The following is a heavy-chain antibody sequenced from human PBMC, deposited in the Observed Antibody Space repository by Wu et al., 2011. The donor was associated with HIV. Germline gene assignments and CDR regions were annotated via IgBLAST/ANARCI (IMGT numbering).Heavy chain of an antibody. V-gene: IGHV1-69-2*01. CDR2: IDPEDGEA. Sequence: LVQSGAEVKKPGASVRVYCKASGYMFGDYEIHWVRQATGQGLEWMGLIDPEDGEAVYAEKFQGRLTISADTSTDTVFMELFSLRSQDTGIYYCATTSVVPSAIRSFHMDVWGNGTSVTVSS. CDR1: GYMFGDYE. J-gene: IGHJ6*03. D-gene: IGHD2-2*01. CDR3: ATTSVVPSAIRSFHMDV.